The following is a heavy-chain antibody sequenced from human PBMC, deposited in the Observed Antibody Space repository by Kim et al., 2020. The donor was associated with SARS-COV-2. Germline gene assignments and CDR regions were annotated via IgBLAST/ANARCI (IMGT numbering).Heavy chain of an antibody. D-gene: IGHD2-2*01. Sequence: GGSLRLSCAASGFTFSSYSMNWVRQAPGKGLEWVSSISSSSSYIYYADSVKGRFTISRDNAKNSLYLQMNSLRAEDTAVYYCARDIVVVPAASNYYYYGMDVWGQGTTVTVSS. CDR3: ARDIVVVPAASNYYYYGMDV. CDR2: ISSSSSYI. CDR1: GFTFSSYS. J-gene: IGHJ6*02. V-gene: IGHV3-21*01.